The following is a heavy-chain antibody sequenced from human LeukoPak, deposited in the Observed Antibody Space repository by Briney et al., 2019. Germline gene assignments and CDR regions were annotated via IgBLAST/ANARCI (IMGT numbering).Heavy chain of an antibody. CDR2: ISSSSSYI. CDR1: GFTFDDYA. V-gene: IGHV3-21*01. Sequence: PGGSLRLSCAASGFTFDDYAMNWVRQAPGKGLEWVSSISSSSSYIYYADSVKGRFTISRDNAKNSLYLQMNSLRAEDTAVYYCASLSSGWYRAYYYGMDVWGQGTTVTVSS. D-gene: IGHD6-19*01. J-gene: IGHJ6*02. CDR3: ASLSSGWYRAYYYGMDV.